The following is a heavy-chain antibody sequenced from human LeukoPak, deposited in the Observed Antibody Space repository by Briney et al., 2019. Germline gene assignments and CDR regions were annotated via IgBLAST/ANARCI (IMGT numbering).Heavy chain of an antibody. J-gene: IGHJ6*02. Sequence: GGSLRLCCAASGFKFADYGMSWVRHVPGKGLEWVSGINWNGGSRGYADSVKGRFTISRDNSKNSLYLQMNSLRTEDTALYYCAKDIDPAIYYYYYGMDVWGQGTTVTVSS. CDR1: GFKFADYG. D-gene: IGHD1-26*01. CDR3: AKDIDPAIYYYYYGMDV. CDR2: INWNGGSR. V-gene: IGHV3-20*04.